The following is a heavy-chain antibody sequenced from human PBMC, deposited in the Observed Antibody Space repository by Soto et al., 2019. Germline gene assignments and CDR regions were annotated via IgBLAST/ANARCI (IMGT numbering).Heavy chain of an antibody. CDR3: ATDSYRYFGGVFDY. CDR1: GYTLTELS. CDR2: FDPEDGET. D-gene: IGHD3-16*02. V-gene: IGHV1-24*01. Sequence: AXVKVSCKVSGYTLTELSMHWVRQAPGKGLEWMGGFDPEDGETIYAQKFQGRVTMTEDTSTDTAYMELSSLRSEDTAVYYCATDSYRYFGGVFDYWGQGTLVTSPQ. J-gene: IGHJ4*02.